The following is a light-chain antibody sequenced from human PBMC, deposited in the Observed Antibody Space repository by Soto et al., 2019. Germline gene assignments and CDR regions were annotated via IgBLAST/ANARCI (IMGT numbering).Light chain of an antibody. CDR2: AAS. Sequence: DIQMTQSPSSLSASMGDGVTVTCRASQDIRNDLGWYQQKPGKAPKRLIYAASSLQSGVPSRFSGSGSETEFTLTISSLQPEDSATYYCLQNHSLPPTFGQGTKVEIK. V-gene: IGKV1-17*01. J-gene: IGKJ1*01. CDR1: QDIRND. CDR3: LQNHSLPPT.